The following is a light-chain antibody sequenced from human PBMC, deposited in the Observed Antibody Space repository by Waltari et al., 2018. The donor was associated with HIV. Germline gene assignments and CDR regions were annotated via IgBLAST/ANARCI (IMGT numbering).Light chain of an antibody. Sequence: DIQLSQSPSTLSASIGERVTITCRASRSVGPWLAWYQQTPGKGPRLLIYEASNLHGGVPSRFAGRGSGTDFTLTINSLQPEDSATYYCQQYNSQWTFGQGTKVEIK. CDR1: RSVGPW. V-gene: IGKV1-5*03. CDR2: EAS. CDR3: QQYNSQWT. J-gene: IGKJ1*01.